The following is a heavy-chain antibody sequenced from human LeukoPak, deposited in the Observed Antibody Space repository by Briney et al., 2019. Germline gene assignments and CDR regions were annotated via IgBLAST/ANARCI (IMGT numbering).Heavy chain of an antibody. J-gene: IGHJ4*02. V-gene: IGHV3-23*01. D-gene: IGHD3-3*01. Sequence: GGSLRLSCAASGFTFSSYAMSWVRQAPGKGLEWVSAISGSGGSTYYADSVKGRFTISRDNSKNTLYLQMNSLRAEDTAVYYCARSGNFWSGYYHYWGQGTLVTVSS. CDR2: ISGSGGST. CDR1: GFTFSSYA. CDR3: ARSGNFWSGYYHY.